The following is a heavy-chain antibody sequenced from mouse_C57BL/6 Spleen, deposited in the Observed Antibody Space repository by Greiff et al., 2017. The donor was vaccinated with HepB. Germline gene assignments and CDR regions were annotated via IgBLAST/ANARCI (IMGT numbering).Heavy chain of an antibody. V-gene: IGHV1-26*01. CDR1: GYTFTDYY. Sequence: VQLQQSGPELVKPGASVKISCKASGYTFTDYYMNWVKQSHGKSLEWIGDINPNNGGTSYNQKFKGKATLTVDKSSSTAYMELRSLTSEDSAVYYCARAGTRDAMDYWGQGTSVTVSS. D-gene: IGHD3-3*01. J-gene: IGHJ4*01. CDR2: INPNNGGT. CDR3: ARAGTRDAMDY.